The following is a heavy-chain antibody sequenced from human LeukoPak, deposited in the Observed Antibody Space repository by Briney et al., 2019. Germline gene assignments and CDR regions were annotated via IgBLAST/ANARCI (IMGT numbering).Heavy chain of an antibody. CDR1: GYTFTSYG. J-gene: IGHJ6*03. CDR2: ISAYNGNT. CDR3: ARAPYSSSWYGSYYYYYMDV. V-gene: IGHV1-18*01. D-gene: IGHD6-13*01. Sequence: ASVKVSCKASGYTFTSYGTSWVRQAPGQGLEWMGWISAYNGNTNYAQKLQGRVTMTTDTSTSTAYMELRSLRSDDTAVYYCARAPYSSSWYGSYYYYYMDVWGKGTTVTVSS.